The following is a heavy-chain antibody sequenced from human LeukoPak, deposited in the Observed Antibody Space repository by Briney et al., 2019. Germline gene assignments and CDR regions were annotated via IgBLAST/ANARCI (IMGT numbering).Heavy chain of an antibody. J-gene: IGHJ4*02. V-gene: IGHV4-39*07. CDR3: ASLVEMATISDY. Sequence: SETLSLTCTVSGGSISSDSYYGGWIRQPPGKGLEWIGNIYYSGSTYYNPSLKSRVTVSLDTSKNQFSLKLSSVTAADTAVYYCASLVEMATISDYWGQGTLASVSS. CDR2: IYYSGST. CDR1: GGSISSDSYY. D-gene: IGHD5-24*01.